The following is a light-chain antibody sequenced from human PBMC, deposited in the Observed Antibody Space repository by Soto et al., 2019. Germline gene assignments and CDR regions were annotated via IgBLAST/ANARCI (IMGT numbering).Light chain of an antibody. V-gene: IGKV3D-11*02. Sequence: ENVLTQSPATLSLSPGEGATLSCRASQSINTYLAWYQQKHGQAPRXLIYDASKRATGIPARFSGIGSGTTGTINISSLETEDGSVYDGQQRRRWQVTFGQGTRLEIK. CDR2: DAS. CDR1: QSINTY. CDR3: QQRRRWQVT. J-gene: IGKJ5*01.